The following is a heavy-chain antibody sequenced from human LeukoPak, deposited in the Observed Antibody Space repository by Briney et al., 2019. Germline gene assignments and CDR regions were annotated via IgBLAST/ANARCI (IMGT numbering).Heavy chain of an antibody. J-gene: IGHJ4*02. Sequence: ASVRVSCKASGYTFNIYWIQWVRQAPGQGLEWMGLINPSDGSTAYAHTFQGRVTVTRDTSTSTVYMDLRSLRSEDSAVYYCARAPRNSSTMLDYWGQGTLVTVSS. CDR3: ARAPRNSSTMLDY. CDR2: INPSDGST. CDR1: GYTFNIYW. V-gene: IGHV1-46*02. D-gene: IGHD6-13*01.